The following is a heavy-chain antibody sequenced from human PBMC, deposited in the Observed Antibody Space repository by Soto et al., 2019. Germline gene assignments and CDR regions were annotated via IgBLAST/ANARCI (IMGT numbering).Heavy chain of an antibody. CDR1: GFTFSSYW. J-gene: IGHJ4*02. V-gene: IGHV3-74*01. Sequence: EVQLVESGGGLVQPGGSLRLSCAASGFTFSSYWMHWVRQAPGKGLVWVSRINSDGSGTSYADSVKGRFTISRDNAKNTVFLQMNGLRAEDTAIYYCVKIGCSGGSCYLDYWGQGALVTVSS. CDR3: VKIGCSGGSCYLDY. CDR2: INSDGSGT. D-gene: IGHD2-15*01.